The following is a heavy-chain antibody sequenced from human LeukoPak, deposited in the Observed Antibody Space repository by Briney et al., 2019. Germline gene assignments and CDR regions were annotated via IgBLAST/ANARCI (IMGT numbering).Heavy chain of an antibody. Sequence: GGSLRLSCGASRLTVNSYAMSWVRQAPGKGLEWVSTIIGTAGNTYYADSVKGRFTISRDDSKNTVYLQMNSLRAEDTAVYFCASISGASWGDFWGQGTQVTVSS. CDR1: RLTVNSYA. CDR3: ASISGASWGDF. J-gene: IGHJ4*02. V-gene: IGHV3-23*01. CDR2: IIGTAGNT. D-gene: IGHD3-16*01.